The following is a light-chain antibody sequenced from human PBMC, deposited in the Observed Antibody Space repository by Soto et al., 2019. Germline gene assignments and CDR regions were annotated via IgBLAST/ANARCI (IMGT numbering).Light chain of an antibody. CDR1: QSVSSSY. V-gene: IGKV3D-20*02. CDR2: ETS. J-gene: IGKJ5*01. CDR3: QQRSNWPSIT. Sequence: VLTQSAGALSLYPGERATLSCRASQSVSSSYLAWYQQKPGQPPRVLIYETSSRATGIPDRFNGSGSGTDFTLTISSLEPEDFAVYYCQQRSNWPSITFGQGTRLAIK.